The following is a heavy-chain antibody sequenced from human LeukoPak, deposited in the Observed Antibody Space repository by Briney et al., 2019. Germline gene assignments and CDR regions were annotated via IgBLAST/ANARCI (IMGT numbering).Heavy chain of an antibody. CDR2: IYSGGST. D-gene: IGHD4-17*01. Sequence: GGSLRLSCAASGFTVSSNYMSWVRQAPGKGLEWVSVIYSGGSTYYADSVKGRFTISRDNSKNTLYLQMNSLRAEDTAVYYCAKPRGYGDYRYYFDYWGQGTLVTVSS. CDR1: GFTVSSNY. CDR3: AKPRGYGDYRYYFDY. J-gene: IGHJ4*02. V-gene: IGHV3-66*04.